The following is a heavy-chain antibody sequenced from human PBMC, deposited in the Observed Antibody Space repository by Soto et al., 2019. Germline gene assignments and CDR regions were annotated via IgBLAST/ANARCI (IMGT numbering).Heavy chain of an antibody. CDR1: GFTFSSYA. CDR3: AKTSSTSIATVTPFDY. J-gene: IGHJ4*01. V-gene: IGHV3-23*01. Sequence: GGSLRLSCAASGFTFSSYAVSWVRQAPGKGLEWVSAISGSGGSTYYAGSVKGRFTISRDNSKNTLFLQMSSLRADDTAIYYCAKTSSTSIATVTPFDYWGHGTLVTVSS. D-gene: IGHD4-17*01. CDR2: ISGSGGST.